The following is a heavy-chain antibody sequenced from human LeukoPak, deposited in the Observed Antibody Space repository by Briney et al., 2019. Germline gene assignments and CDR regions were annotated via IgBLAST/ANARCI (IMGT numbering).Heavy chain of an antibody. D-gene: IGHD4-17*01. J-gene: IGHJ4*02. Sequence: SETLSPTCTVSGGSISPHYWTWIRQTPGKGLEWIGYVYYNGLTSYNASLRSRLILSVDTARNQVSLKLTSVTAADTAVYYCTRERSTVTFDYWGQGTLVTVSS. CDR3: TRERSTVTFDY. CDR2: VYYNGLT. CDR1: GGSISPHY. V-gene: IGHV4-59*11.